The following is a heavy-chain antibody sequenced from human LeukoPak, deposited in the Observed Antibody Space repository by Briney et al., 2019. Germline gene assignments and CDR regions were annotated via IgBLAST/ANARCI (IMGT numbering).Heavy chain of an antibody. D-gene: IGHD6-19*01. V-gene: IGHV3-21*01. Sequence: GGTLRLSCAASGFTFSSHGMNWVRQAPGKGLEWVSSISSSSSYIYYADSVKGRFTISRDNAKNSLYLQMNSLRAEDTAVYYCARPAAVADDYWGQGTLVTVSS. J-gene: IGHJ4*02. CDR3: ARPAAVADDY. CDR1: GFTFSSHG. CDR2: ISSSSSYI.